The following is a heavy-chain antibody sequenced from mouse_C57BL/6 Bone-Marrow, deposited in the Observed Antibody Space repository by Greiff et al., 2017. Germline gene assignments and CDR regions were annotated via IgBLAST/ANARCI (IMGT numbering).Heavy chain of an antibody. CDR3: ARLGGLREGGYFDV. CDR2: INSDGGST. Sequence: EVKLMESGGGLVQPGESLKLSCESNEYEFPSHDMSWVRKTPEKRLELVAAINSDGGSTYYPDTMERRFIISRDNTKKTLYLQMSSLRSEDTALYYCARLGGLREGGYFDVWGTGTTVTVSS. CDR1: EYEFPSHD. D-gene: IGHD2-4*01. J-gene: IGHJ1*03. V-gene: IGHV5-2*01.